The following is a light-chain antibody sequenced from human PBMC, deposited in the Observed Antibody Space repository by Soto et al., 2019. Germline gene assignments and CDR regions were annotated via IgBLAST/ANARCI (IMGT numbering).Light chain of an antibody. CDR3: QQSGSFPIT. CDR1: QDIGSW. Sequence: DIQMNQSPSSVSASVGDRVTITCRASQDIGSWLAWYQQKPGKAPDLLIYRASSLQSGVPSRFYGSGSGTDFTLTISSLQPEDFATYYCQQSGSFPITFGQGTRLEIK. J-gene: IGKJ5*01. V-gene: IGKV1-12*01. CDR2: RAS.